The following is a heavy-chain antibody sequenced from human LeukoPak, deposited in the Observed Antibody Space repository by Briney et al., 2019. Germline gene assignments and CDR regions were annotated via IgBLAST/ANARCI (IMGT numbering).Heavy chain of an antibody. V-gene: IGHV3-66*01. Sequence: PWGSLRLSCAASGFTVSSNYLSWVRQAPGKGLEWVSTIYSGGSTYYADSVTGRFTISRDNSKNTLYLQMNSLRAEDTAVYYCARDGAVLTGYYDYWGQGTLVTVSS. CDR1: GFTVSSNY. D-gene: IGHD3-9*01. J-gene: IGHJ4*02. CDR2: IYSGGST. CDR3: ARDGAVLTGYYDY.